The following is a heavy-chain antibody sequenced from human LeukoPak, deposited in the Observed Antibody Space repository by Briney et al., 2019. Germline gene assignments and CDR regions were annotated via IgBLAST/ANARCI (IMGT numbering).Heavy chain of an antibody. CDR1: GFIFSSYA. Sequence: GGSLRLSCAASGFIFSSYAMHWVRQAPGKGLEWVAVISYDGNNKYYADSVKGRFTISRDNSKNTLYLQMNSLRAEDTAVYYCAKSMGSIEAAGYPRDVGGKGPTVTIS. CDR2: ISYDGNNK. J-gene: IGHJ6*03. D-gene: IGHD6-13*01. V-gene: IGHV3-30*04. CDR3: AKSMGSIEAAGYPRDV.